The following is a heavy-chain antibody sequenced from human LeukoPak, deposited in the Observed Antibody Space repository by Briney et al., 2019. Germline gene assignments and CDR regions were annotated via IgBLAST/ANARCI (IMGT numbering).Heavy chain of an antibody. CDR3: ATDPGSDYGDYGGLGL. CDR2: FDPEDGET. Sequence: ASVKVSCKVSGYTLTELSMHWVRQAPGKGLEWMGGFDPEDGETIYAQKFQGRVTMTEDTSTDTAYMELSSLRSEDTAVYYCATDPGSDYGDYGGLGLWGQGTLVTVSS. CDR1: GYTLTELS. D-gene: IGHD4-17*01. J-gene: IGHJ4*02. V-gene: IGHV1-24*01.